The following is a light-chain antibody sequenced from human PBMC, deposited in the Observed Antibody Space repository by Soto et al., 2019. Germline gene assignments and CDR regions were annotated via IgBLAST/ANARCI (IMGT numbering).Light chain of an antibody. V-gene: IGKV2D-29*02. CDR3: MESIQLPQNT. J-gene: IGKJ5*01. Sequence: DVVMTQSPLSLPVTLGQPASISCRSNQSLVHSDGIAYFSWFQQRPGRSPQLLIYEVSNRFSGVPDRFSGSGSGADFTLKISRVEAEDVGVHYCMESIQLPQNTFGQGTRLEI. CDR1: QSLVHSDGIAY. CDR2: EVS.